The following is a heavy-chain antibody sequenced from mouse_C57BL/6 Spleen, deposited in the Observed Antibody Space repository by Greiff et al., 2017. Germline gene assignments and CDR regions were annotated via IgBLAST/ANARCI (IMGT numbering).Heavy chain of an antibody. CDR1: GYTFTSYW. Sequence: QVQLQQPGAELVRPGSSVKLSCKASGYTFTSYWMHWVKQRPIQGLEWIGNIDPSDSETHYNQKFKDKATLTVDKSSSTAYMQLSSLTSEDSAVYYCARSAVTTRKCWFAYWGQGTLVTVSA. CDR2: IDPSDSET. J-gene: IGHJ3*01. V-gene: IGHV1-52*01. D-gene: IGHD2-2*01. CDR3: ARSAVTTRKCWFAY.